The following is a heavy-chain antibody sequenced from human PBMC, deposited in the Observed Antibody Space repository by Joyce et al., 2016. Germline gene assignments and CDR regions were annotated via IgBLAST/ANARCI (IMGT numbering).Heavy chain of an antibody. CDR2: ISRDNTYI. J-gene: IGHJ4*02. CDR3: ARDVLTTVTKAYGY. D-gene: IGHD4-11*01. Sequence: EVQLVESGGGLVKPGESVRLSCTASGFIFSSYSMTWVRQAPGKGLEWVSSISRDNTYIFHADSVKGRFTISRDNARNSLYLQMNSLRAEDTAVYYCARDVLTTVTKAYGYWGQGTLVAVSS. CDR1: GFIFSSYS. V-gene: IGHV3-21*01.